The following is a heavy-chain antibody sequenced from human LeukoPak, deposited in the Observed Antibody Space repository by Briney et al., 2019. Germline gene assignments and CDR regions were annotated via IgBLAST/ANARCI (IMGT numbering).Heavy chain of an antibody. Sequence: GGSLRLSCAASGFTFGSYGMHWVRQAPGEGLEWVTVVWYDGSNKYYADSVKGRFTISRDNSKNTLYLQMNSLRAEDTAVYFCARGDGYGYGEFDYWGQGTLVTVSS. CDR1: GFTFGSYG. V-gene: IGHV3-33*01. CDR3: ARGDGYGYGEFDY. D-gene: IGHD5-18*01. CDR2: VWYDGSNK. J-gene: IGHJ4*02.